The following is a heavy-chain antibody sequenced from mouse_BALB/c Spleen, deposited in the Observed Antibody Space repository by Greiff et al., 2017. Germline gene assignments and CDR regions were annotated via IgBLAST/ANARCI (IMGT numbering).Heavy chain of an antibody. J-gene: IGHJ4*01. Sequence: QVQLKQPGAELVMPGASVKMSCKASGYTFTDYWMHWVKQRPGQGLEWIGAIDTSDSYTSYNQKFKGKATLTVDESSSTAYMQLSSLTSEDSAVYYCARSAMDYWGQGTSVTVSS. CDR2: IDTSDSYT. CDR1: GYTFTDYW. CDR3: ARSAMDY. V-gene: IGHV1-69*01.